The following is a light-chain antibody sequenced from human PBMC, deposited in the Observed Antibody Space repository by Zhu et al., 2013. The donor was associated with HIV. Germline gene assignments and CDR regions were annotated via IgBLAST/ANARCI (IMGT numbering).Light chain of an antibody. Sequence: QSALTQPASVSGSPGQSITISCTGTSSDVGAHNYVSWYQHHPGKAPKLIIYDVTKRPSGVPDRFSGSKSGNTASLTISGLQAEDEGDYYCCSFAGTYTFYVFGTGTKVTVL. J-gene: IGLJ1*01. V-gene: IGLV2-11*01. CDR1: SSDVGAHNY. CDR2: DVT. CDR3: CSFAGTYTFYV.